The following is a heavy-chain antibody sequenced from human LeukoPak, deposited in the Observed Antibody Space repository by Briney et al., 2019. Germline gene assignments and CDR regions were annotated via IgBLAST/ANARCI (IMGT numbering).Heavy chain of an antibody. V-gene: IGHV1-2*02. J-gene: IGHJ4*02. D-gene: IGHD4/OR15-4a*01. CDR1: GYTFTGYY. CDR2: INLYSGDT. Sequence: ASVKVSCKASGYTFTGYYVHWVRQAPGQGLEWVGWINLYSGDTNYAQTFQGRVTMTRDTSISTAYMELSSLKSDDTAVYYCARGGVMGAYVDYWGQGTLVTVSS. CDR3: ARGGVMGAYVDY.